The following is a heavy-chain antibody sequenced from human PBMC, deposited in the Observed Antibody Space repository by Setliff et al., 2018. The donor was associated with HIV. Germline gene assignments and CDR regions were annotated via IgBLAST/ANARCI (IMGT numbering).Heavy chain of an antibody. CDR1: GFTFTNYS. J-gene: IGHJ1*01. D-gene: IGHD3-3*01. CDR3: ASGDFNFWSGYLRGATHYFQH. V-gene: IGHV3-21*01. Sequence: GGSLRLSCSASGFTFTNYSMNWVRQPPGKGLEWVSSISSTSAYTYYADSVKGRFTISRDNANSSLYLQMNSLRAEDTAVYYCASGDFNFWSGYLRGATHYFQHWGQGTLVTVSS. CDR2: ISSTSAYT.